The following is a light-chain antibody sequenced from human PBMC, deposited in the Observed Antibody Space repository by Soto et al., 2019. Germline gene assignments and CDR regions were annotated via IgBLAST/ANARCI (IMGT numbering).Light chain of an antibody. J-gene: IGLJ2*01. CDR2: KTN. CDR1: SSNIGGNI. CDR3: TSWDDSLNGVV. Sequence: QSVLTQPPSTSGAPGQRVTISCSGSSSNIGGNIVNWYQQIPGKAPKLLMQKTNQRPSGVPDRFSGSKSGTSASLAISGLQSGDEAVYRCTSWDDSLNGVVFGGGTKVTVL. V-gene: IGLV1-44*01.